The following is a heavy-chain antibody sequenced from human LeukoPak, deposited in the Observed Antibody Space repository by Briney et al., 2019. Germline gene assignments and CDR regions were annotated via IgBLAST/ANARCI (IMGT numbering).Heavy chain of an antibody. D-gene: IGHD3-16*01. CDR1: FSSYS. J-gene: IGHJ4*02. Sequence: FSSYSMNWVRQPPGKGLEWIGEINHSGSTNYNPSLKSRVTISVDTSKNQFSLKLSSVTAADTAVYYCARRGGTRGYFDYWGQGTLVTVSS. CDR2: INHSGST. V-gene: IGHV4-34*01. CDR3: ARRGGTRGYFDY.